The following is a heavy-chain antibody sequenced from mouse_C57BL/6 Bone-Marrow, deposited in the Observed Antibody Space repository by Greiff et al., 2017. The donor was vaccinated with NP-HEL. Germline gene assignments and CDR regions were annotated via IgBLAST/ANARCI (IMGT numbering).Heavy chain of an antibody. CDR3: TRDNYGSSRFAY. J-gene: IGHJ3*01. V-gene: IGHV5-9-1*02. CDR1: GFTFSSYA. D-gene: IGHD1-1*01. CDR2: ISSGGDYI. Sequence: DVQLVESGEGLVKPGGSLKLSCAASGFTFSSYAMSWVRQTPEKRLEWVAYISSGGDYIYYADTVKGRFTISRDNARNTLYLQMSSLKSEDTAMYYCTRDNYGSSRFAYWGQGTLVTVSA.